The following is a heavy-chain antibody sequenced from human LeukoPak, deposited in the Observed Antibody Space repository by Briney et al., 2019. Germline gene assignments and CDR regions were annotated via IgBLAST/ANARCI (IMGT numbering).Heavy chain of an antibody. J-gene: IGHJ4*02. CDR3: ARDGLYYDYVDY. Sequence: GASVKVSCKASGYTFTSYAMHWVRQTPGQRLEWMGWINAGNGNTKYSQKSQGRVTITRDTSASTAYMELSSLRSEDTAVYYCARDGLYYDYVDYWGQGTLVTVSS. CDR1: GYTFTSYA. CDR2: INAGNGNT. D-gene: IGHD3-10*01. V-gene: IGHV1-3*01.